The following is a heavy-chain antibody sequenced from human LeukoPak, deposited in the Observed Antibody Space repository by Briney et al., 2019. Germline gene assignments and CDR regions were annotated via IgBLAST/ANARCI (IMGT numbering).Heavy chain of an antibody. V-gene: IGHV1-69*04. CDR2: IIPILGIA. D-gene: IGHD3-9*01. CDR1: GGTFSSYA. CDR3: ARENWGDWLFDY. Sequence: GASVKVSCKASGGTFSSYAISWVRQAPGQGLEWMGRIIPILGIANYARKFQGRVTITADKSTSTAYMELSSLRSEDTAVYYCARENWGDWLFDYWGQGTLVTVSS. J-gene: IGHJ4*02.